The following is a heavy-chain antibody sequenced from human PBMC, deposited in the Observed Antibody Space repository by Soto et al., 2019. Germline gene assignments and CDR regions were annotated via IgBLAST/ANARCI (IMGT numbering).Heavy chain of an antibody. D-gene: IGHD4-17*01. Sequence: GGSLRLSCVVSGFSVSTNYMAWVRQAPGKGPEWASVIYSGGQTYYPDSVQGRFTISRDTSKNSLYLQMNSLRDEDTAIYYCARDLNTEFDYWGQGTLVTVSS. V-gene: IGHV3-53*01. CDR2: IYSGGQT. CDR1: GFSVSTNY. CDR3: ARDLNTEFDY. J-gene: IGHJ4*02.